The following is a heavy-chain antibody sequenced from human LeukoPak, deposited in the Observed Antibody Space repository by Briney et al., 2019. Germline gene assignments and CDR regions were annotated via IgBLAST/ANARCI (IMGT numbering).Heavy chain of an antibody. CDR2: ISGDGGST. Sequence: GGSLRLSCAASGFTFDDYAMHWVRHAPGKGLEWVSLISGDGGSTYYADSVKGRFTISRDNSKNTLYLQMNSLRAEDTAVYYCAKKMGIQLWASGGYYFDYWGQGTLVTVSS. CDR1: GFTFDDYA. J-gene: IGHJ4*02. V-gene: IGHV3-23*01. D-gene: IGHD5-18*01. CDR3: AKKMGIQLWASGGYYFDY.